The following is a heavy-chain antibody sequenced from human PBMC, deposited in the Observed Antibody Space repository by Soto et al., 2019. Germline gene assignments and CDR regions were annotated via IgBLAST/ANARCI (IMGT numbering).Heavy chain of an antibody. CDR1: GGSISSGDYY. D-gene: IGHD3-22*01. V-gene: IGHV4-30-4*01. CDR3: ASGNKPGYYDSSGYHVGY. Sequence: SSETLSLTCTVSGGSISSGDYYWSWIRQPPGKGLEWIGYIYYSGSTYYNPSLKSRVTISVDTSKNQFSLKLSSVTAADTAVYYCASGNKPGYYDSSGYHVGYWGQGTLVTVSS. CDR2: IYYSGST. J-gene: IGHJ4*02.